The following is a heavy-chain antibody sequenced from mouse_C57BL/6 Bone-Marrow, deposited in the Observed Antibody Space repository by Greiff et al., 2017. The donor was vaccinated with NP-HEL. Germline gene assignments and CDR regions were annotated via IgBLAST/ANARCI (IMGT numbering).Heavy chain of an antibody. CDR3: TRSNYDGSRRGFDY. Sequence: EVQLQQSGTVLARPGASVKMSCKTSGYTFTSYWMHWVKQRPGQGLEWIGAIYPGNSDTSYNQKFKGKAKLTAVTSASTAYMELSSLTNEDSAVYYCTRSNYDGSRRGFDYWGQGTTLTVSS. V-gene: IGHV1-5*01. J-gene: IGHJ2*01. CDR1: GYTFTSYW. D-gene: IGHD1-1*01. CDR2: IYPGNSDT.